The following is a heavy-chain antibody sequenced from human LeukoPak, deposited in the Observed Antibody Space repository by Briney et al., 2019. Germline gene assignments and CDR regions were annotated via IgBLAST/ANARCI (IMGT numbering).Heavy chain of an antibody. CDR2: IHYGGST. Sequence: SETLSLTCTVSGGSISSSSYYWGWIRQTPGKGLEWIGSIHYGGSTYYNPSLKSRLTISVDTSKNPVSLKLNSVTAADTAVYYCARLNYGSGSPFDYWGQGTPVTASS. V-gene: IGHV4-39*01. CDR1: GGSISSSSYY. J-gene: IGHJ4*02. D-gene: IGHD3-10*01. CDR3: ARLNYGSGSPFDY.